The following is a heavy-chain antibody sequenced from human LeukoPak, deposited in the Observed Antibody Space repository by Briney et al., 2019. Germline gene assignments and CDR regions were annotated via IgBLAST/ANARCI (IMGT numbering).Heavy chain of an antibody. CDR2: IYSSGST. V-gene: IGHV4-4*07. CDR3: ARGGKATVVTM. Sequence: SETLSLTCTVSGGSINSYYWSWIRQPAGKGRESIGRIYSSGSTNYNPSLKSRVSMSVDTCKNQFSLKLTSVTAADTAVYYCARGGKATVVTMWGQGILVTVSS. CDR1: GGSINSYY. J-gene: IGHJ4*02. D-gene: IGHD4-23*01.